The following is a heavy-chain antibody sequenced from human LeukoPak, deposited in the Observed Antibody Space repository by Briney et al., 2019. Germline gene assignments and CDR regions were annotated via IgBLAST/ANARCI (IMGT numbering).Heavy chain of an antibody. V-gene: IGHV4-59*11. Sequence: SETLSLTCTVSGGSISSHYWSWIRQPPGKGLEWIGYIYYSGSTNYSPSLKSRVTISVDTSKNQFSLKLSSVTAADTAVYYCARDGAGIAAAGISWFDPWGQGTLVTVSS. CDR1: GGSISSHY. CDR2: IYYSGST. D-gene: IGHD6-13*01. CDR3: ARDGAGIAAAGISWFDP. J-gene: IGHJ5*02.